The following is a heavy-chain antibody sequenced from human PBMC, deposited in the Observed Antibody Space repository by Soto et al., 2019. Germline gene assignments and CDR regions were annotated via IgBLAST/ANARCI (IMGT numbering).Heavy chain of an antibody. Sequence: QVQLVESGGGVVQPGRSLRLSCAASGFTFSSYAMHWVRQAPGKGLEWVAVISYDGSNKYYADSVKGRFTISRDISKNTLYLQMHSLRAEDTAVYYFARDRIPRKYYFYYGMDVW. CDR3: ARDRIPRKYYFYYGMDV. J-gene: IGHJ6*01. CDR2: ISYDGSNK. CDR1: GFTFSSYA. V-gene: IGHV3-30-3*01.